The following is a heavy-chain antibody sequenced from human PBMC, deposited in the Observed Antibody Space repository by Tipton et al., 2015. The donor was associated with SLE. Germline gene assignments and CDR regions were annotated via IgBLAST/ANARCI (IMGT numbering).Heavy chain of an antibody. CDR2: INHSGST. Sequence: TLSLTCTVSGGSISSSSYYWSWIRQPPGKGLEWIGHINHSGSTYYNPSLKSRVTISVDTSKNQFSLKLSSVTAADTAVYYCARAKRDDYYYYGMDVWGQGTTVTVSS. CDR3: ARAKRDDYYYYGMDV. J-gene: IGHJ6*02. D-gene: IGHD3-16*01. V-gene: IGHV4-39*07. CDR1: GGSISSSSYY.